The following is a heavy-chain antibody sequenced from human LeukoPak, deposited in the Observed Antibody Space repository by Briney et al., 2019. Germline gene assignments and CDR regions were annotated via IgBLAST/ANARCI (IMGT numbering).Heavy chain of an antibody. CDR2: INPSGGST. J-gene: IGHJ4*02. Sequence: ASVKVSCKASGYTFTSYGISWVRQAPGQGLEWMGIINPSGGSTSYAQKFQGRVTMTRDTSTSTVYMELSSLRSEDTAVYYCARGLGRPNYFDYWGQGTLVTVSS. V-gene: IGHV1-46*01. CDR3: ARGLGRPNYFDY. D-gene: IGHD7-27*01. CDR1: GYTFTSYG.